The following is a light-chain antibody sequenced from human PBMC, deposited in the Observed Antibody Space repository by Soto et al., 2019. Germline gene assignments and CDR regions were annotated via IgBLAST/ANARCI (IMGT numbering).Light chain of an antibody. J-gene: IGKJ1*01. CDR2: KIS. CDR3: MQATQYPWT. V-gene: IGKV2-24*01. Sequence: EIVMTQTPLSSAVTLGQPASISCRSSQSLVHNDGNTYLTWFQQRPGQPPRLLLYKISNRFSGGPDRFSGSGAGTDCTLKISRVEGEDVGVYYCMQATQYPWTFGQGTKVEIK. CDR1: QSLVHNDGNTY.